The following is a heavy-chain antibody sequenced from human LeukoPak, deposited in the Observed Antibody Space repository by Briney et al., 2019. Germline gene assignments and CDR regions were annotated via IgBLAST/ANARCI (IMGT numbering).Heavy chain of an antibody. V-gene: IGHV3-30*04. CDR1: GFTFSSYA. Sequence: GGSLRLSCAASGFTFSSYAKHWVRQAPGKGLEWVAVISYDGSNKYYADSVKGRFTISRDNSKNTLYLQMNSLRAEDTAVYYCARPAKTVAGYFDYWGQGTLVTVSS. CDR2: ISYDGSNK. D-gene: IGHD6-19*01. J-gene: IGHJ4*02. CDR3: ARPAKTVAGYFDY.